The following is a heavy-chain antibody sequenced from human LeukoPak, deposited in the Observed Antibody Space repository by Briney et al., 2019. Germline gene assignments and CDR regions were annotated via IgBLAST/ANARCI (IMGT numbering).Heavy chain of an antibody. CDR3: AKDPAGQWRYFDY. CDR1: GFIVGSNY. J-gene: IGHJ4*02. CDR2: FSGSGTT. V-gene: IGHV3-53*01. Sequence: GGSLRLSCAASGFIVGSNYMSWVRQAPGKGLEWVSTFSGSGTTYYADSVKDRFIISRDNSKNTLYLQMNGLRAEDTAVYYCAKDPAGQWRYFDYWGQGTLVTVSS. D-gene: IGHD6-19*01.